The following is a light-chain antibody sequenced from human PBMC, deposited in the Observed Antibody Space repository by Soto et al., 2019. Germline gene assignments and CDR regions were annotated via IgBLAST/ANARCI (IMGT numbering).Light chain of an antibody. CDR1: SSDVGGYNY. CDR2: EVS. CDR3: SSYTISNTLYV. V-gene: IGLV2-14*01. Sequence: QSVLAQPASVSGSPGQSITISCTGTSSDVGGYNYVSWYQQHPGKAPKLMIYEVSNRPSGVSNRFSGSKSGNTASLTISGLQAEDEADYYCSSYTISNTLYVFGSGTKLTVL. J-gene: IGLJ1*01.